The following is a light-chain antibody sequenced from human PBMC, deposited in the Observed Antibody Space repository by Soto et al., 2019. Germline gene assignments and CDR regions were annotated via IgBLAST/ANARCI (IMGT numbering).Light chain of an antibody. CDR2: DAS. CDR3: QQRSNWPPIT. Sequence: EIVLTQSPCTLSLSPGERATLSCRASQSVSSSYLAWYQQKPGQAPRLLIYDASSRATGIPDRFSGSGSGTDFTLTISSLEPEDFAVYYCQQRSNWPPITFGQGTRLEIK. J-gene: IGKJ5*01. CDR1: QSVSSSY. V-gene: IGKV3D-20*02.